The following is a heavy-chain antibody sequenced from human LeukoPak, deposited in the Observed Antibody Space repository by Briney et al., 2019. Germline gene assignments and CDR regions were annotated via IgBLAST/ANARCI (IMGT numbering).Heavy chain of an antibody. D-gene: IGHD5-18*01. Sequence: PSETLSLTCAVSGGSISSYYWSWIRQPPGKGLEWIGYIYYSGSTNYNSSLKSRVTISVDTSKNQFSLKLSSVTAADTAVYYCARVNGYLFDYWGQGTLVTVSS. CDR2: IYYSGST. CDR1: GGSISSYY. CDR3: ARVNGYLFDY. J-gene: IGHJ4*02. V-gene: IGHV4-59*01.